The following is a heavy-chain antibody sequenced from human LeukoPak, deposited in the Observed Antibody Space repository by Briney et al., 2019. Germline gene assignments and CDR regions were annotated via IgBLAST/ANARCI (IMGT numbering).Heavy chain of an antibody. J-gene: IGHJ4*02. Sequence: PGGSLRLSCAASGITLNNNAMSWVRQAPGKGLEWVSGISGSGATTYYADPVKGRFTISRDNSKNTLYLQLNSLRAEDTALYYCAKEGDWAYNYDSSGYYGSFDCWGQGTLVTVSS. CDR1: GITLNNNA. D-gene: IGHD3-22*01. CDR2: ISGSGATT. V-gene: IGHV3-23*01. CDR3: AKEGDWAYNYDSSGYYGSFDC.